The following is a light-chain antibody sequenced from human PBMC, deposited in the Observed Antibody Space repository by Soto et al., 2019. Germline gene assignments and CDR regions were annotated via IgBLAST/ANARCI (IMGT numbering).Light chain of an antibody. Sequence: QSVLAQPPSASGTPGPRVTISCSGSTSNVGSNLASWYQQLPGSAPKLLIYNDYERPSGVPDRFAGSKSGTSASLGISGLRSEDEADYFCAVWDDSLSGVVFGGGTKVTVL. CDR2: NDY. J-gene: IGLJ2*01. CDR3: AVWDDSLSGVV. CDR1: TSNVGSNL. V-gene: IGLV1-47*02.